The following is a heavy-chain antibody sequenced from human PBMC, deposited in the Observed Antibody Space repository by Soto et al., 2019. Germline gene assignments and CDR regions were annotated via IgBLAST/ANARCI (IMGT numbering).Heavy chain of an antibody. Sequence: QAQLVQSGAEVKKPGASVKVSCKASGYTFTSYPMYWVRQAPGQRLEWLGWINAGNGNTKYSQKVQGRVTITRDTSASTAYRELSSRRSEDTAVYYCARSIRWAGDYWGQGTRVTVSS. V-gene: IGHV1-3*01. D-gene: IGHD1-26*01. CDR3: ARSIRWAGDY. CDR2: INAGNGNT. CDR1: GYTFTSYP. J-gene: IGHJ4*02.